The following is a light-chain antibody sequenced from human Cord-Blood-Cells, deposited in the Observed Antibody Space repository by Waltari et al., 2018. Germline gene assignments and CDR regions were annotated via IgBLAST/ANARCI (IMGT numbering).Light chain of an antibody. Sequence: SYELTQPPSVSVSPGQTARITCSGDALPKQYAYWYQQKPGQAPVLVIYKDSERPSGIPELFSCSSSGTTVTLTISGVQAEDEADYYCQSADSSGTYQVFGGGTKLTVL. V-gene: IGLV3-25*02. CDR1: ALPKQY. CDR3: QSADSSGTYQV. J-gene: IGLJ3*02. CDR2: KDS.